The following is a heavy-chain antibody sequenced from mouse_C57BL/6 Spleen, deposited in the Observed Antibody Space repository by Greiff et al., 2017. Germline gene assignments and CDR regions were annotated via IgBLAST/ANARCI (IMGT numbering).Heavy chain of an antibody. CDR3: ARGLLRSYFDY. Sequence: EVKLVESGGGLVKPGGSLKLSCAASGFTFSDYGMHWVRQAPEKGLEWVAYISSGSSTIYYADTVKGRFTISRDNAKNTLFLQMTSLRSEDTAMYYCARGLLRSYFDYWGQGTTLTVSS. V-gene: IGHV5-17*01. D-gene: IGHD1-1*01. CDR1: GFTFSDYG. CDR2: ISSGSSTI. J-gene: IGHJ2*01.